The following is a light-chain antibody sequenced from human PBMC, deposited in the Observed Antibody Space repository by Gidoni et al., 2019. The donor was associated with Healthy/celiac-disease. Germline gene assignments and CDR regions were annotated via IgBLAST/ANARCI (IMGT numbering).Light chain of an antibody. J-gene: IGKJ4*01. CDR3: QQSYSTPFT. Sequence: IQMTQSPSSLSASVGDRVTITCRASQSISSYLNWYQQKPGKAPKLLIDAASSLQSGVPSRFSGSGSGTDFTLTISSLQPEDFATYYCQQSYSTPFTFGGGTKVEIK. CDR2: AAS. V-gene: IGKV1-39*01. CDR1: QSISSY.